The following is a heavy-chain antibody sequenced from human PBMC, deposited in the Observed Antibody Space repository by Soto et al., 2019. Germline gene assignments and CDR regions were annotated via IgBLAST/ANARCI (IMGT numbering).Heavy chain of an antibody. Sequence: PSETLSLTCTVSGGSISSGGYYWSWIRQHPGKGLEWIGYIYYSGSTYYNPSLKSRVTISVDTSKNQFSLKLSSVTAADTAVYYCARGLRIFGVVIIKAWFDPWGQGTLVTVSS. V-gene: IGHV4-31*03. CDR3: ARGLRIFGVVIIKAWFDP. J-gene: IGHJ5*02. CDR2: IYYSGST. CDR1: GGSISSGGYY. D-gene: IGHD3-3*01.